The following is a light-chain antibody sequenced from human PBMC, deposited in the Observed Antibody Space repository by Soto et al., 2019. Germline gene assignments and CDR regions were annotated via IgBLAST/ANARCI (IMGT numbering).Light chain of an antibody. CDR3: SSYAGSNNYV. J-gene: IGLJ1*01. V-gene: IGLV2-8*01. CDR1: SSDVGGYNY. CDR2: EVS. Sequence: QSVLTQPPSASGSPGHSVTISCTGTSSDVGGYNYVSWYQQHPGKAPKLMIYEVSKRPSGVPDRFSGSKSGNTASLTVSGLQAEDEADYYCSSYAGSNNYVFGTGTKVRVL.